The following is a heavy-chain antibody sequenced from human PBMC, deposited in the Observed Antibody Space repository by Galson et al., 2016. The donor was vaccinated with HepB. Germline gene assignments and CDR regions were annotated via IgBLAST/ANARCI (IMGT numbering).Heavy chain of an antibody. V-gene: IGHV3-23*01. J-gene: IGHJ4*02. Sequence: SLRLSCAVSGFSFSRCAMNWVRQAPGKGLEWVSGISGGGGTTYYADSVKGRFTISRDNSKNILYLQMNSLRAEDTAVYYCAKDATMVRGISRSLFQRIQTAYYFDSWGQGTLVTVSS. CDR1: GFSFSRCA. CDR2: ISGGGGTT. D-gene: IGHD3-10*01. CDR3: AKDATMVRGISRSLFQRIQTAYYFDS.